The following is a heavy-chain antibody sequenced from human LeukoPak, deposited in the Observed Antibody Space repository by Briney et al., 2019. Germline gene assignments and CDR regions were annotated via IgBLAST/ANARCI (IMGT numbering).Heavy chain of an antibody. Sequence: GGSLRLSCAASGFTFSSYAMSWVRQAPGKGLEWVSAINGGGGSTYYADSVKGRFTISRDNSKNTLYLQMNSLRAEDTAVYYCAPKVVGSAPFDYWGQGTLVTVSS. J-gene: IGHJ4*02. D-gene: IGHD2-15*01. CDR1: GFTFSSYA. V-gene: IGHV3-23*01. CDR3: APKVVGSAPFDY. CDR2: INGGGGST.